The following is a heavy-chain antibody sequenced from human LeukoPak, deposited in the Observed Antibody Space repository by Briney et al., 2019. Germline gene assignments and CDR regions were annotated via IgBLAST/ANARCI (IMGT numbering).Heavy chain of an antibody. CDR3: ARLTKILGYCSSTSCYHDYYYYMDV. CDR1: GYSFTSYW. V-gene: IGHV5-51*01. Sequence: ESLKISCKGSGYSFTSYWIGWVRQMPGKGLEWMGIIYPGDSDTRYSPSFQGQVTISADKSISTAYLQWSSLKASDTAMYYCARLTKILGYCSSTSCYHDYYYYMDVWGKGTTVTVSS. J-gene: IGHJ6*03. D-gene: IGHD2-2*01. CDR2: IYPGDSDT.